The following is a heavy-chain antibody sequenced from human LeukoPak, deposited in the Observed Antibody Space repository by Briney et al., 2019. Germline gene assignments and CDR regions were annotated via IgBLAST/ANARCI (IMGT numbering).Heavy chain of an antibody. CDR1: GGSIISDNYY. V-gene: IGHV4-30-4*01. D-gene: IGHD4-17*01. Sequence: SQTLSLTCTVSGGSIISDNYYWSWIRQPPGKGLEWIGYIYYSGSTYCNPSLQSRLTISVDTSKNQFSLRLSSVTAADTAVYYCARARLQYGDYVGAFDIWGQGTMVTVSS. CDR2: IYYSGST. CDR3: ARARLQYGDYVGAFDI. J-gene: IGHJ3*02.